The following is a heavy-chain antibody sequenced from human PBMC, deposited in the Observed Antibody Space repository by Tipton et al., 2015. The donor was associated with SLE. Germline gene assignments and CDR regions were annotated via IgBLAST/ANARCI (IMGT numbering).Heavy chain of an antibody. CDR2: IFYSGTT. Sequence: TLSLTCTVSGASISSGGHYWSWIRQHPGKGLEWIGYIFYSGTTYSNPSLKSRVTISVDTSKNQFSLNLSSVTAADTAVYYCAAGGGGGGPRPLSFDYWGQGTLVTVSS. V-gene: IGHV4-31*03. CDR1: GASISSGGHY. CDR3: AAGGGGGGPRPLSFDY. D-gene: IGHD2-21*01. J-gene: IGHJ4*02.